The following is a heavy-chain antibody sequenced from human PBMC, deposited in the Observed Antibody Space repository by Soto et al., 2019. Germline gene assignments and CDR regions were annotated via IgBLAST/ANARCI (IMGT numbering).Heavy chain of an antibody. CDR2: IIPILGTA. CDR1: GGTFSSYA. CDR3: AREATYYDYVWGSYRYTCFDY. Sequence: SVKVSCKASGGTFSSYAISWVRQAPGQGLEWMGGIIPILGTANYAQKFQGRVTITADESTSTAYMELSSLRSEDTAVYYCAREATYYDYVWGSYRYTCFDYWGQGTLVTVSS. D-gene: IGHD3-16*02. J-gene: IGHJ4*02. V-gene: IGHV1-69*13.